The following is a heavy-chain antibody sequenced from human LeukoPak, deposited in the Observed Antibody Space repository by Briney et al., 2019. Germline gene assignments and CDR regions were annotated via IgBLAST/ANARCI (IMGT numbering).Heavy chain of an antibody. J-gene: IGHJ4*02. Sequence: GALRLCCAVSGFAFTDTYMMWIRQAPGKGLESLSYINTSGTDISYADSVKGRFTISRDNAKNSLYLQMNSLRAEVTAVYYCTRDPRRLDYWGQGTLVTVSS. CDR1: GFAFTDTY. CDR3: TRDPRRLDY. CDR2: INTSGTDI. V-gene: IGHV3-11*01.